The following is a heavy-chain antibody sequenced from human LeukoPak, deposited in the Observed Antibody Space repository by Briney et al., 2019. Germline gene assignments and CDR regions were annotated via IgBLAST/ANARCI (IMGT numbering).Heavy chain of an antibody. D-gene: IGHD3-22*01. CDR2: ISSSSSYI. Sequence: GGTLRLSCAASGFTFSSYSMNWVRQAPGKGLEWVSSISSSSSYIYYADSVKGRFTISRDNSKNTLYLAMNSLRREDTAVYYCAKGYDSSGFYLDSWGQGTLVTVSS. V-gene: IGHV3-21*01. J-gene: IGHJ4*02. CDR1: GFTFSSYS. CDR3: AKGYDSSGFYLDS.